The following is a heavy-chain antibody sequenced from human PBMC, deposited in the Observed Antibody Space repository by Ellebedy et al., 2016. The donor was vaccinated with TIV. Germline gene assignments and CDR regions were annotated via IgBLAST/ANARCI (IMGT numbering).Heavy chain of an antibody. D-gene: IGHD3-22*01. CDR1: GFTFSSYA. V-gene: IGHV3-23*01. J-gene: IGHJ4*02. Sequence: GESLKISXAASGFTFSSYAMSWVRQAPGKGLEWVSAISGSGGSTYYADSVKGRFTISRDNSKNTLYLQMNSLRAEDTAVYYCAKAGPFYYYDSSGYDYWGQGTLVTVSS. CDR3: AKAGPFYYYDSSGYDY. CDR2: ISGSGGST.